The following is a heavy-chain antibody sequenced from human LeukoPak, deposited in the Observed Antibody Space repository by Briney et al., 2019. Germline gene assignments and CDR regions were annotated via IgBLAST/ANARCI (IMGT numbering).Heavy chain of an antibody. CDR1: GFPFTIFG. D-gene: IGHD3-3*01. V-gene: IGHV3-48*01. CDR3: ARAYDFGRGPPGDAFDN. CDR2: IDARSGIT. J-gene: IGHJ3*02. Sequence: GGSLRLSCATSGFPFTIFGINWLRQAPGKGPEWVSYIDARSGITYYADSVQGRFTISRDNAKESVFLQMNRLRVDDTAVYYCARAYDFGRGPPGDAFDNWGQGTPVTVSS.